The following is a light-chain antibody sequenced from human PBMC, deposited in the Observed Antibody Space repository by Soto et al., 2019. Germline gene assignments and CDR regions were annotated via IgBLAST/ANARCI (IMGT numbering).Light chain of an antibody. V-gene: IGKV3-15*01. J-gene: IGKJ4*01. CDR3: QQYNAWPLT. CDR2: GAS. Sequence: EIVLTQSPATLSVSPGERVTLSCRASQGVSTNLAWYQQKPGQAPRLLIFGASARATGIPVTFSGSGSGTDFTLTISSLQFEAFAVYYCQQYNAWPLTFGGGTKLEIQ. CDR1: QGVSTN.